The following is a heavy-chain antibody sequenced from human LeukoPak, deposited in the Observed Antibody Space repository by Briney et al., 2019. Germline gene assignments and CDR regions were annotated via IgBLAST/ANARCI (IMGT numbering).Heavy chain of an antibody. CDR2: IYNSGST. Sequence: SETLSLTCTVSGGSISSSTYYWVWIRQPPGKGLEWIGSIYNSGSTHYNRSLRGRVTISLDTSKNHFSLSLSSVTAADSAVYYCAKGYSSSYYYFHYWGQGTLVTVSS. J-gene: IGHJ4*02. D-gene: IGHD6-13*01. CDR1: GGSISSSTYY. V-gene: IGHV4-39*02. CDR3: AKGYSSSYYYFHY.